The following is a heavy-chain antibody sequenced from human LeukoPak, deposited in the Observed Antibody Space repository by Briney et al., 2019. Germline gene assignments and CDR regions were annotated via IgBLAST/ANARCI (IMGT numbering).Heavy chain of an antibody. Sequence: ASVKVSCKASGYTFTSYAMNWVRQAPGQGLEWMGRINTNTGNPTYAQGFTGRFVFSLDTSVSTAYLQISSLKAEDTAVYYCARTYYDFWSGPTPTYGMDVWGQGTTVTVSS. CDR1: GYTFTSYA. V-gene: IGHV7-4-1*02. CDR3: ARTYYDFWSGPTPTYGMDV. CDR2: INTNTGNP. D-gene: IGHD3-3*01. J-gene: IGHJ6*02.